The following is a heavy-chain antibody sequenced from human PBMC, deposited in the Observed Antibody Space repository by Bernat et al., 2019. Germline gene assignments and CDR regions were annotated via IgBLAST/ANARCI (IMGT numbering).Heavy chain of an antibody. CDR3: ARHRTGYSSFWGYGMAV. D-gene: IGHD5-18*01. J-gene: IGHJ6*02. Sequence: QVQLQESGPGLVKPSETLSLTCTVSGGSISSYYWSWIRQPPGKGLEWIGYIYYSGSTNYNPSLKSRVTISVDTSKNQFSLKLSSVTAADTAVYYCARHRTGYSSFWGYGMAVWGHGTTVPVSS. V-gene: IGHV4-59*08. CDR2: IYYSGST. CDR1: GGSISSYY.